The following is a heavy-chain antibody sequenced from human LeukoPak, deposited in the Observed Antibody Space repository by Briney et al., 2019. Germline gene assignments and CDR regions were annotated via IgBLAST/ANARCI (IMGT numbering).Heavy chain of an antibody. D-gene: IGHD5-18*01. CDR3: ARGGYSYGYGADY. V-gene: IGHV1-69*05. Sequence: SVKVSCKASGGTFSSYAISWVRQAPGQGLEWMGGIIPIIGTANYAQKFQGRVTITTDESTSTAYMELSSLRSEDTAVYYCARGGYSYGYGADYWGQGTLVTVSS. CDR1: GGTFSSYA. J-gene: IGHJ4*02. CDR2: IIPIIGTA.